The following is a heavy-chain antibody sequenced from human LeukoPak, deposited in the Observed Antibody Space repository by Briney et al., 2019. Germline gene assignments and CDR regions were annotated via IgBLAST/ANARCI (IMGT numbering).Heavy chain of an antibody. CDR3: AKDPATLSFDY. CDR1: GFIFRNYW. CDR2: ISGSGGST. V-gene: IGHV3-23*01. Sequence: PGGSLRLSCAAAGFIFRNYWMGWVRQAPGKGLEWVSAISGSGGSTYYADSVKGRFTISRHNSKNTLYLQMNSLRAEDTAVYYCAKDPATLSFDYWGQGTLVTVSS. J-gene: IGHJ4*02. D-gene: IGHD6-25*01.